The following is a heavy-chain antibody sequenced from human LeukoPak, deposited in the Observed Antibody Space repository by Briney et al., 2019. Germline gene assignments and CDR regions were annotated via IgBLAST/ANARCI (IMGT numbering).Heavy chain of an antibody. D-gene: IGHD6-13*01. Sequence: ASVKVSCKSSGYTFTVHYVHWVRQAPGQGLEWMGWIDPNRGGTNSAQKCQGRVTMASDTSITIVYMELSSLASDDTAIYFGARDRIAPAGSIIDYWGQGTLVTVSS. V-gene: IGHV1-2*02. CDR3: ARDRIAPAGSIIDY. CDR2: IDPNRGGT. CDR1: GYTFTVHY. J-gene: IGHJ4*02.